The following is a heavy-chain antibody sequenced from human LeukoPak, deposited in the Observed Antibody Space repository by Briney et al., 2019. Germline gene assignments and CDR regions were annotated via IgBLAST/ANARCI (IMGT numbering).Heavy chain of an antibody. D-gene: IGHD6-13*01. CDR2: IYWNDDK. V-gene: IGHV2-5*01. Sequence: SGPTLVNPPQPLTLTCTFSGFSLSTSGVGVGWIRQPPGKALEWLALIYWNDDKRYSPSLKSRLTITKDTSKNQVVLTMTNMDPVDTATYYCMRRGYSTTWYDFDYWGPGTLVTVSS. CDR1: GFSLSTSGVG. J-gene: IGHJ4*02. CDR3: MRRGYSTTWYDFDY.